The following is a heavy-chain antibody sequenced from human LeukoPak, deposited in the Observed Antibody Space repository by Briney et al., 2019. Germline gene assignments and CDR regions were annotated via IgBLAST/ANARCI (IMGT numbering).Heavy chain of an antibody. D-gene: IGHD2-2*01. CDR1: GGSISSYY. J-gene: IGHJ5*02. Sequence: SETLSLTCTVSGGSISSYYWSWIRQPPGKGLERIGYIYTSGSTNYNPSLKSRVTISVDTSRNQFSLKLSSVTAADTAVYYCARISYCSSTSCYRYGFDPWGQGTLVTVSS. CDR2: IYTSGST. V-gene: IGHV4-4*09. CDR3: ARISYCSSTSCYRYGFDP.